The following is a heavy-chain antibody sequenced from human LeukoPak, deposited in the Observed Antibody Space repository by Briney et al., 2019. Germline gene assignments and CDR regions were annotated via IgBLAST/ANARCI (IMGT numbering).Heavy chain of an antibody. V-gene: IGHV4-61*08. J-gene: IGHJ3*02. CDR3: ARDRLDGGIDI. D-gene: IGHD3-16*01. Sequence: SETLSLTCTVSGGSISSGGYYWSWIRQHPGKGLEWIGYIYYSGSTNYNPSLKSRVTISVDTSKNQFSLKLSSVTAADTAVYYCARDRLDGGIDIWGQGTMVTVSS. CDR2: IYYSGST. CDR1: GGSISSGGYY.